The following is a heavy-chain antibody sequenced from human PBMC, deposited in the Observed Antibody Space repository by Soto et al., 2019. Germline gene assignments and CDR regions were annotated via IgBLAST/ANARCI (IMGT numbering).Heavy chain of an antibody. CDR1: GFIFSSYG. D-gene: IGHD1-26*01. Sequence: QVQLVESGGGVVRAGTSLRLSCSASGFIFSSYGMHWVRQAPGKGLEWVAVIWFDGSNEYYADSVKGRFTISRDNSRNILHLQMNSLRVDDTAVYYCARALAATTPFDYWGQGTVVTVSS. CDR2: IWFDGSNE. CDR3: ARALAATTPFDY. J-gene: IGHJ4*02. V-gene: IGHV3-33*01.